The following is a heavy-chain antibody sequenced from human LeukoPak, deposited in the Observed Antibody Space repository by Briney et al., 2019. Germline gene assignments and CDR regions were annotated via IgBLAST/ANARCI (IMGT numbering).Heavy chain of an antibody. CDR1: GDSVSSNSAV. V-gene: IGHV6-1*01. Sequence: SQTLSLTCAISGDSVSSNSAVWNWIRQSPSRGLEWLGRTYYRSKWYNDYAVSVKSRITINPDTSKNQFSLQLNTVTPEDTAVYYCARYLKRVTGITIFGVVRGAMDVWGKGTTVTVSS. CDR3: ARYLKRVTGITIFGVVRGAMDV. J-gene: IGHJ6*03. CDR2: TYYRSKWYN. D-gene: IGHD3-3*01.